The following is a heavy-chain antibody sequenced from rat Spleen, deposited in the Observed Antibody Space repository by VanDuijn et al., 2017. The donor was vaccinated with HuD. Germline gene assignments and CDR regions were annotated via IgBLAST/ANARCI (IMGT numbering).Heavy chain of an antibody. CDR2: INFGGGDT. J-gene: IGHJ3*01. V-gene: IGHV5S14*01. CDR1: GFTFRNYG. CDR3: ARLGITLGAGHWFAY. D-gene: IGHD1-2*01. Sequence: EVQLVESGGALVQPGRSLKLSCAASGFTFRNYGMAWVRQTLTRGLEWVAFINFGGGDTYYRDSVKGRFTISRDNAKNTQYLQMDSLRSEDTATYYCARLGITLGAGHWFAYWGQGTLVTVSS.